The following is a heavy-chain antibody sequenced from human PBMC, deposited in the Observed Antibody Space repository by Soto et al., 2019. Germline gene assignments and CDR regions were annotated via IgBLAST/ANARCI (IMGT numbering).Heavy chain of an antibody. D-gene: IGHD2-15*01. CDR1: GYTFTSYD. CDR2: MNPNSGNT. V-gene: IGHV1-8*01. Sequence: QVQLVQSGAEVKKPGASVKVSCKASGYTFTSYDINWVRQATGQGLEWMGWMNPNSGNTGYAQKFQGRVTMTRNTAISTAYMELSSLRSEDTAVEYCERVRSVVDLFDIWGQGTMVTVSS. J-gene: IGHJ3*02. CDR3: ERVRSVVDLFDI.